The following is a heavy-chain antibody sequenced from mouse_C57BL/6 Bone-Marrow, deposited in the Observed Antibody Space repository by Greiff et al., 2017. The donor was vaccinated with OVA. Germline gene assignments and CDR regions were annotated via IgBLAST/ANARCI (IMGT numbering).Heavy chain of an antibody. CDR2: INPSSGYT. CDR1: GYTFTSYT. J-gene: IGHJ3*01. Sequence: VQLQQSGAELARPGASVKMSCKASGYTFTSYTMHWVKQRPGQGLEWIGYINPSSGYTKYNQKFKDKATLTADKSSSTAYMQLSSLTSEDSAVYYCTSNYGAWFAYWGQGTLVTVSA. CDR3: TSNYGAWFAY. D-gene: IGHD1-1*01. V-gene: IGHV1-4*01.